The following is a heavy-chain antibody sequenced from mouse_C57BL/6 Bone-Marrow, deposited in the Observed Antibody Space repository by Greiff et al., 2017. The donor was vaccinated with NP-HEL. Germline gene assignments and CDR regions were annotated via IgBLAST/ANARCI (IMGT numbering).Heavy chain of an antibody. D-gene: IGHD2-4*01. CDR2: INPGSGGT. V-gene: IGHV1-54*01. CDR3: ARVDYLYYYAMDY. Sequence: QVQLQQSGAELVRPGTSVKVSCKASGYAFTNYLIEWVKQRPGQGLEWIGVINPGSGGTNYNEKFKGKATLTADKSSSTAYMQLSSLTSEDSAVYFCARVDYLYYYAMDYWGQGTSVTVSS. J-gene: IGHJ4*01. CDR1: GYAFTNYL.